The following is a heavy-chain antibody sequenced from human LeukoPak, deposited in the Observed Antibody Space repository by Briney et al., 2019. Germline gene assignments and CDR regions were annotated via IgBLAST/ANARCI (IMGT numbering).Heavy chain of an antibody. CDR2: IRYDGSNK. V-gene: IGHV3-30*02. CDR3: AKYPSFNPSSFDY. D-gene: IGHD6-19*01. J-gene: IGHJ4*02. CDR1: GYTFSSYG. Sequence: PGGSLRLSCAVSGYTFSSYGMHWVPQAPAKGREGVDFIRYDGSNKYYADSVKGRFTISRDNSKNTLYLRMNSLRAEYTAVYYCAKYPSFNPSSFDYWGQGTLVTVSS.